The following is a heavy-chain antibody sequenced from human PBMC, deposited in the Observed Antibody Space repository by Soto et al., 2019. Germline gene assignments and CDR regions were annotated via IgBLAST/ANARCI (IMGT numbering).Heavy chain of an antibody. CDR3: VKDLANWGSDFDY. J-gene: IGHJ4*02. V-gene: IGHV3-64D*06. Sequence: GGSLRLSCSASGFTFSSYAMHWVRQAPGKGLDYVSAISSNGGSTYYADSVKGRVTISRDNSKNTLYLKMSSLRAEDTAVDYCVKDLANWGSDFDYWGQGTLVTVSS. CDR1: GFTFSSYA. CDR2: ISSNGGST. D-gene: IGHD7-27*01.